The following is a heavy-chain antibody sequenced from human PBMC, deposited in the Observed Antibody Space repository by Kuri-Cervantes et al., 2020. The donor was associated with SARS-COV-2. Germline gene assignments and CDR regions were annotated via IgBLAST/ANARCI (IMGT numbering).Heavy chain of an antibody. CDR1: GFTVNSNY. CDR2: IYSGGST. V-gene: IGHV3-53*01. J-gene: IGHJ6*03. D-gene: IGHD4-17*01. Sequence: GESLKISCAASGFTVNSNYMSWVRQAPGKGLEWVSVIYSGGSTYYADSVKGRFTISRDNSKNTLYLQMNSLRAEDTAVYYCARLLKSRTTVTTSVYWYYYYMDVWGKGTTVTVSS. CDR3: ARLLKSRTTVTTSVYWYYYYMDV.